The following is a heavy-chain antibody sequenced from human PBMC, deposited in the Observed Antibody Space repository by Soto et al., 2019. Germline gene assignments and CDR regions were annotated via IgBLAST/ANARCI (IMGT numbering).Heavy chain of an antibody. Sequence: QVQLVQSGAEVKKPGASVKVSCRASGYTFTTYGISWLRQAPGQGLERMGWISGYNGNTNYAQKFQGRVTMTTDTSTSTAYMELRSLRSADTAVYFCAKGYNYGYGDYWGLGTLVTVSS. CDR3: AKGYNYGYGDY. V-gene: IGHV1-18*01. CDR1: GYTFTTYG. J-gene: IGHJ4*02. D-gene: IGHD5-18*01. CDR2: ISGYNGNT.